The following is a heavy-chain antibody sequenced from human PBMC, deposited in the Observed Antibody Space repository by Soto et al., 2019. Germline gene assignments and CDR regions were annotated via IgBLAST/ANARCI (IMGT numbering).Heavy chain of an antibody. CDR2: ITGGGDNT. J-gene: IGHJ4*02. CDR3: TQDGGSRDWLAVH. D-gene: IGHD3-9*01. V-gene: IGHV3-23*01. CDR1: GFTFTSYA. Sequence: ELQLLEPGGDLVQPGWALRLSCASSGFTFTSYAMSWIRQAPGKGLEWVSAITGGGDNTYYADSVKGRFTISRDNSKNTLYLQMSSLRAEDTAFYYCTQDGGSRDWLAVHWGQGTLVTVS.